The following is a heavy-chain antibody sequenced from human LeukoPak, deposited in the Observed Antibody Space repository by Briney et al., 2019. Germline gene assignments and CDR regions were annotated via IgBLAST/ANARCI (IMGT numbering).Heavy chain of an antibody. CDR2: IYTSGST. V-gene: IGHV4-4*07. J-gene: IGHJ3*02. CDR1: GGSISSYY. Sequence: SETLSLTCTVSGGSISSYYWSWIRQSAGKGLEWIGRIYTSGSTNYNPSLKSRVTMSVDTSKNQYSLKLSSVTAADTAVYYCAREQGGSWLGDSRGAFDIWGQGTMVTVSS. D-gene: IGHD3-10*01. CDR3: AREQGGSWLGDSRGAFDI.